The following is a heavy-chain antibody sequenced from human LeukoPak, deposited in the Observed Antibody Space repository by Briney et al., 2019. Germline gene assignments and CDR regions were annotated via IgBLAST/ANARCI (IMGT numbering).Heavy chain of an antibody. CDR1: GGSISSGSYY. CDR2: IYTSGST. Sequence: SQTLSLTCTVSGGSISSGSYYWSWIRQPAGTGLEWIGRIYTSGSTTYNPSLKSRVTMSVDTSKNQFSLKLSSVTAADTAIYYCARDSGTTGEVKFDAWGQGTLVTVSS. J-gene: IGHJ5*02. CDR3: ARDSGTTGEVKFDA. D-gene: IGHD3-10*01. V-gene: IGHV4-61*02.